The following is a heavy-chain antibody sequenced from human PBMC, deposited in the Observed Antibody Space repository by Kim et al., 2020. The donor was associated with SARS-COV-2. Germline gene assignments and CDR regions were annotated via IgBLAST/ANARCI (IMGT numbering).Heavy chain of an antibody. V-gene: IGHV3-9*01. Sequence: GGSLRLSCAASGFTFGDYAMHWVRQAPGKGLEWVSGISWNSGSIGYADSVKGRFTISRDNAKNSLYLQMNSLRAEDTALYYCAKEDGVVATIRVWYFDLWGRGTLVTVSS. CDR3: AKEDGVVATIRVWYFDL. CDR1: GFTFGDYA. J-gene: IGHJ2*01. CDR2: ISWNSGSI. D-gene: IGHD5-12*01.